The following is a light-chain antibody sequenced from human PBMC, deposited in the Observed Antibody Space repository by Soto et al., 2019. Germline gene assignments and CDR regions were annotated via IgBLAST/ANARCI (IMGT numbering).Light chain of an antibody. J-gene: IGKJ1*01. CDR3: QQYDTYSSWP. Sequence: DIQMTQPPSTLSASVGDRVTITCRASQSINNWLAWYQQKPGKAPKLLIYDASSLDSGVPSRFSGSASGTEFTLTISSLQPDDFATYFCQQYDTYSSWPFGQGTKVDIK. CDR2: DAS. V-gene: IGKV1-5*01. CDR1: QSINNW.